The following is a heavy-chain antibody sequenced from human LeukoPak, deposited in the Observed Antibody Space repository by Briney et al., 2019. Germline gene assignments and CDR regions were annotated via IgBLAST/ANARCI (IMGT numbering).Heavy chain of an antibody. V-gene: IGHV4-4*09. CDR1: GGSISSYY. D-gene: IGHD1-7*01. CDR2: IYTSGST. CDR3: ARGNELELDAFDN. Sequence: PSETLSLTCTVSGGSISSYYWSWIRQPPGKGLEWIGYIYTSGSTNYNPSLKSRVTISVDTSKNQFSLKLSSVTAADTAVYYCARGNELELDAFDNWGQGTMVTVSS. J-gene: IGHJ3*02.